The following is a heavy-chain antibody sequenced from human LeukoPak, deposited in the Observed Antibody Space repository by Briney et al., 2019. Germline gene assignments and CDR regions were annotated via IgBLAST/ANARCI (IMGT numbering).Heavy chain of an antibody. J-gene: IGHJ6*03. CDR2: IYNSGST. CDR1: GGSMNNYF. V-gene: IGHV4-4*07. Sequence: SETLSLTCTVSGGSMNNYFWSWIRQPAGKGLEWIGLIYNSGSTNYNPSLKSRVTISVDTSKNQFSLKLSSVTAADTAVYYCAREGGITMVRGVLLSGNYMDVWGKGTTVTISS. D-gene: IGHD3-10*01. CDR3: AREGGITMVRGVLLSGNYMDV.